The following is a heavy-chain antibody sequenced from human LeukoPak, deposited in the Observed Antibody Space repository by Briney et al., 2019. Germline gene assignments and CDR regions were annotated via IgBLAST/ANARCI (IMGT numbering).Heavy chain of an antibody. CDR1: GFTFSSYG. V-gene: IGHV3-30*02. CDR2: IRYDGSNK. J-gene: IGHJ4*02. D-gene: IGHD3-22*01. CDR3: AKDAGDSSGYVEGYFDY. Sequence: PGGSLRLSCAASGFTFSSYGMHWVRQAPGKGLEWVAFIRYDGSNKYYADSVKGRFTISRDNSKNTLYLQMNSLRAEDTAVYYCAKDAGDSSGYVEGYFDYWGQGTLVTVSS.